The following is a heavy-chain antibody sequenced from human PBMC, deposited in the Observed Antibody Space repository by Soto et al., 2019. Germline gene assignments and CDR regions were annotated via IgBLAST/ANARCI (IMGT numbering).Heavy chain of an antibody. CDR2: ISHSGST. J-gene: IGHJ4*02. Sequence: SETLSLTCAVYGGSFSGFYWSWIRKPPGKGLEWIGEISHSGSTNYNPSLKSRVTISVDTSKNQFSLKLSSVTAADTAVYYCARGWGRIFDYWGQGTLVTVSS. D-gene: IGHD7-27*01. V-gene: IGHV4-34*01. CDR3: ARGWGRIFDY. CDR1: GGSFSGFY.